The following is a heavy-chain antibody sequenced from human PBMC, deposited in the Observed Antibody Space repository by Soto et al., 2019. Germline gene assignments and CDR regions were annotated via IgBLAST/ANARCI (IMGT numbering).Heavy chain of an antibody. CDR1: GFTFSSYA. CDR2: ISGSGGST. D-gene: IGHD6-19*01. Sequence: EGSLRLSCAASGFTFSSYAMSWVRQAPGKGLEWVSAISGSGGSTYYADSVKGRFTISRDNSKNTLYLQMNSLRAEDTAVYYCAKVMTGYSSGWTYYFDYWGQGTLVTVSS. CDR3: AKVMTGYSSGWTYYFDY. J-gene: IGHJ4*02. V-gene: IGHV3-23*01.